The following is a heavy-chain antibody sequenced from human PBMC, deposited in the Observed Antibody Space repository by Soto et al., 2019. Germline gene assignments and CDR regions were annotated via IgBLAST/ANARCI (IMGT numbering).Heavy chain of an antibody. CDR2: IWYDGSNK. D-gene: IGHD4-17*01. V-gene: IGHV3-33*01. Sequence: AVGSLRLSCAASGFTFSSYGMHWVRQAPGKGLEWVAVIWYDGSNKYYADSVKGRFTISRDNSKNTLYLQMNSLRAEDTAVYYCARTYGDLNFDYWGQGTLVTVSS. J-gene: IGHJ4*02. CDR1: GFTFSSYG. CDR3: ARTYGDLNFDY.